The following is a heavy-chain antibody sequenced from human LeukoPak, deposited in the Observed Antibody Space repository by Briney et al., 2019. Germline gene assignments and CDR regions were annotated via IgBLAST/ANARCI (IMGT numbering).Heavy chain of an antibody. CDR3: ARGGYDFWSGYNDY. CDR1: GGSISSYY. J-gene: IGHJ4*02. CDR2: IYYSGST. D-gene: IGHD3-3*01. Sequence: PSETLSLICTVSGGSISSYYWSWIRQPPGKGLEWLGYIYYSGSTNYNPSLKSRVTISVDTSKNQFSLKLSSVTAADTAVYYCARGGYDFWSGYNDYWGQGTLVTVSS. V-gene: IGHV4-59*01.